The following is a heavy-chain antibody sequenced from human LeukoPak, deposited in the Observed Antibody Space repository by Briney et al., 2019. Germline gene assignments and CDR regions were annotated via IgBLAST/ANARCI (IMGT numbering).Heavy chain of an antibody. CDR3: ARLYNYYDSSGSKNDAFDI. D-gene: IGHD3-22*01. V-gene: IGHV5-51*01. CDR2: IYPGDSDT. J-gene: IGHJ3*02. CDR1: GSSFISYW. Sequence: GESLKISCKGSGSSFISYWIGWVRQMPGKGLEGMGIIYPGDSDTRYSPSFQGQGTISADKSISTAYLRWSSLKASDTAMYYCARLYNYYDSSGSKNDAFDIWGQGTMVTVSP.